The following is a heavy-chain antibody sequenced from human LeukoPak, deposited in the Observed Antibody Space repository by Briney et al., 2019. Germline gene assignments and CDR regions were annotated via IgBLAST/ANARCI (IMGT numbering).Heavy chain of an antibody. V-gene: IGHV1-3*01. CDR3: AREVLSGYPLNWFDP. J-gene: IGHJ5*02. CDR1: GYTFTNYA. D-gene: IGHD5-12*01. CDR2: INAGNGNT. Sequence: ASVKVSCKASGYTFTNYAMHWVRQAPGQRPEWMGRINAGNGNTKYSQKFQGRVTISRDTSASTAYMELSSLRSEDTAVYYCAREVLSGYPLNWFDPWGQGTLVTVSS.